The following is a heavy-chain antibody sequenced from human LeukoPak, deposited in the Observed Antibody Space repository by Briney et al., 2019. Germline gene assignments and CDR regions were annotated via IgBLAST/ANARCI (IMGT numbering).Heavy chain of an antibody. J-gene: IGHJ4*02. CDR2: ISSSGSTI. D-gene: IGHD5-24*01. V-gene: IGHV3-48*03. CDR1: GFTFSSYE. Sequence: GGPLRLSCAASGFTFSSYEMNWVRQAPGKGLEWVSYISSSGSTIYYADSVKGRFTISRDNAKNSLYLQMNSLRAEDTAVYYCARSRDGYKGPFGYWGQGTLVTVSS. CDR3: ARSRDGYKGPFGY.